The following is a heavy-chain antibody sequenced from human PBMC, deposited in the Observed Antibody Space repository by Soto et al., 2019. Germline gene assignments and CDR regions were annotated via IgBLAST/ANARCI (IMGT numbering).Heavy chain of an antibody. CDR2: IYSGGST. CDR3: ARDLLVDDYIWGSYRSDAFDI. V-gene: IGHV3-66*01. Sequence: GGSLRLSCAASGFTVSSNYMSWVRQAPGKGLEWVSVIYSGGSTYYADSVKGRFTISRDNSKNTLYLQMNSLRAEDTAVYYCARDLLVDDYIWGSYRSDAFDIWGQGTMVTVSS. D-gene: IGHD3-16*02. J-gene: IGHJ3*02. CDR1: GFTVSSNY.